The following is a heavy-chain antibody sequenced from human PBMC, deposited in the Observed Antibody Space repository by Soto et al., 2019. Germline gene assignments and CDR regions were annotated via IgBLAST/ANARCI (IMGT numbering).Heavy chain of an antibody. Sequence: SETLSLTCTVSGGSISSYYWSWIRQPPGKGLEWIGYIYYIGSTNYNPSLKSRVTISVDTSKNHFSLKLSSVTAADTAVYYCARRYSSSFDYWGQGTLVTVSS. CDR1: GGSISSYY. V-gene: IGHV4-59*08. D-gene: IGHD6-13*01. CDR2: IYYIGST. J-gene: IGHJ4*02. CDR3: ARRYSSSFDY.